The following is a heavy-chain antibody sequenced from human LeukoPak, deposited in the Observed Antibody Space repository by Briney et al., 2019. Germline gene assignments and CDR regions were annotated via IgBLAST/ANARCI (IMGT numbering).Heavy chain of an antibody. Sequence: GRSLRLSCTASGFTFDDYTMHWVRQAPGKGLEWVSGIAWNSGITGYADSVKGRFTISRDNAKNSLSLQMNSLRAEDTAFYYCVKDIGGDVIPRRFDYWGQGTLVTVSS. V-gene: IGHV3-9*01. CDR1: GFTFDDYT. D-gene: IGHD3-10*01. CDR3: VKDIGGDVIPRRFDY. CDR2: IAWNSGIT. J-gene: IGHJ4*02.